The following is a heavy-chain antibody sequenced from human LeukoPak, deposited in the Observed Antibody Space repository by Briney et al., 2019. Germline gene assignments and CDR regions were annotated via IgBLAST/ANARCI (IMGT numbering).Heavy chain of an antibody. J-gene: IGHJ4*02. D-gene: IGHD1-1*01. CDR2: IYISGST. CDR1: GGSISSYY. CDR3: ARDRGTWDDDGFDY. Sequence: SETLSLTCTVSGGSISSYYWSWIRQPAGKGLEWIGRIYISGSTNYNPSLKSRVTMSVDTSKNQFSLKLSSVTAADTAVYYCARDRGTWDDDGFDYWGQGTLVTVSS. V-gene: IGHV4-4*07.